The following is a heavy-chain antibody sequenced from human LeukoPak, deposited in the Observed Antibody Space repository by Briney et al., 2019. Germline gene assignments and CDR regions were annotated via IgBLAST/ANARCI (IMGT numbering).Heavy chain of an antibody. CDR2: INPNSGGT. J-gene: IGHJ4*02. CDR3: AGGDYYDSSGHADY. CDR1: GYTFTGYY. Sequence: ASVKVSCKASGYTFTGYYMHWVRQATGQGLEWMGWINPNSGGTNCAQKFQGRVTMTRDTSISTAYMELSRLRSDDTAVYCCAGGDYYDSSGHADYWGQGTLVTVSS. V-gene: IGHV1-2*02. D-gene: IGHD3-22*01.